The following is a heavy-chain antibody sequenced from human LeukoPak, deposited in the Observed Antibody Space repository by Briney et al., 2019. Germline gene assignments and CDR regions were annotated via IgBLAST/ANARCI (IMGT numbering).Heavy chain of an antibody. V-gene: IGHV3-23*01. CDR3: AKGYCSSTSCYSPPFDY. CDR2: ISGSGDST. D-gene: IGHD2-2*01. CDR1: GFTFSSYA. Sequence: GGSLRLSCAASGFTFSSYAMTWVRQAPGKGLEWVSAISGSGDSTYYADSVKGRFTISRDNSKNTLYLQMNSLRAEDTAVYYCAKGYCSSTSCYSPPFDYWGQGTLVTVSS. J-gene: IGHJ4*02.